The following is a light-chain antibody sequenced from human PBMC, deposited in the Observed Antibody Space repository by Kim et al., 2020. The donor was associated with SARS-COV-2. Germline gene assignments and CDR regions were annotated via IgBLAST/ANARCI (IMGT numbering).Light chain of an antibody. J-gene: IGLJ3*02. CDR1: SGYNNYK. Sequence: TLSSGYNNYKVDWYQQRPGKGPRFVMRVGTGGIVGSKGDGIPDRFSVLGSGLNRYLTIKNIQEEDESDYYCGADHGSGSNFVSWVFGGGTKVTVL. V-gene: IGLV9-49*01. CDR3: GADHGSGSNFVSWV. CDR2: VGTGGIVG.